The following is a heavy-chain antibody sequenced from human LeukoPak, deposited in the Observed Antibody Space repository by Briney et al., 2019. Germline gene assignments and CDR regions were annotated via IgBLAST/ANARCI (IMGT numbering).Heavy chain of an antibody. Sequence: PGGSLRLSCPASGFTFHDYAMHWVRQAPGKGLDSVSGISRNSGSIGYADSVRRRLTTSTEYAKTSLYLQMNSMRAEGTALYYWSNDVEEEQADASDIWGEGTMVTVSS. V-gene: IGHV3-9*01. CDR3: SNDVEEEQADASDI. D-gene: IGHD1-26*01. CDR1: GFTFHDYA. CDR2: ISRNSGSI. J-gene: IGHJ3*02.